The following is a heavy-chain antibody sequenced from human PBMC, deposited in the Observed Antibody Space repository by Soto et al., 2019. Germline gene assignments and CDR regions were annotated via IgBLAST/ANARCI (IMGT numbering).Heavy chain of an antibody. CDR3: ARDTSRGEYDY. V-gene: IGHV1-18*01. CDR2: INVYNGNT. CDR1: GYTFTSYG. Sequence: QVQLVQSGAEVKKPGASVKVSCKASGYTFTSYGISWVRQAPGQGLEWMGWINVYNGNTNYAQKLQGRVTMTTDTSPSTAYLDLRRLRSDDTAVYFCARDTSRGEYDYWGQGTLVSVSS. J-gene: IGHJ4*02. D-gene: IGHD3-10*01.